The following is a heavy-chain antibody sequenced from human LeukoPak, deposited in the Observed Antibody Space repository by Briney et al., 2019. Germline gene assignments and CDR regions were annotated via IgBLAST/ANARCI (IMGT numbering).Heavy chain of an antibody. CDR3: ARDGSSGWYWVDY. V-gene: IGHV3-33*01. Sequence: GGSLRLSCAASGFTFSSYGMHWVRQAPGKGLEGLAVIWYDGSNKYYADSVKGRFIISRDNSKNTLYLQMNSLRAEDTAVYYCARDGSSGWYWVDYWGQGTLVTVSS. J-gene: IGHJ4*02. CDR2: IWYDGSNK. CDR1: GFTFSSYG. D-gene: IGHD6-19*01.